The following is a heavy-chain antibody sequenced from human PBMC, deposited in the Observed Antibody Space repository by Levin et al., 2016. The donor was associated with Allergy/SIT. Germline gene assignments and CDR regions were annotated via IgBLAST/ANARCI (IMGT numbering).Heavy chain of an antibody. D-gene: IGHD3-10*01. J-gene: IGHJ4*02. CDR2: INPSGGST. V-gene: IGHV1-46*01. Sequence: WVRQAPGQGLEWMGIINPSGGSTSYAQKFQGRVTMTRDTSTSTVYMELSSLRSEDTAVYYCARDVGYYYGSGSYYFDYWGQGTLVTVSS. CDR3: ARDVGYYYGSGSYYFDY.